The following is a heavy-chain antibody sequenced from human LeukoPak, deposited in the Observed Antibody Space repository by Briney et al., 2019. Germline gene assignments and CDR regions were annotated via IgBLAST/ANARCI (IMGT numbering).Heavy chain of an antibody. CDR3: FQADDGIRYFDWLEAPDY. J-gene: IGHJ4*02. Sequence: ASVKVSCKASGYTFTSYGISWVRQAPGQGLEWIGWISADNGNTNYAQKLQGRVTMTTDTSMSTAYMELRSLRSDDTAVYFFFQADDGIRYFDWLEAPDYWGQGTLVTVSS. CDR2: ISADNGNT. CDR1: GYTFTSYG. V-gene: IGHV1-18*04. D-gene: IGHD3-9*01.